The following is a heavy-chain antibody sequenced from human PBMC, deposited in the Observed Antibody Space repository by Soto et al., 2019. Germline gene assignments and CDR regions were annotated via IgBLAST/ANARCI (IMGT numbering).Heavy chain of an antibody. J-gene: IGHJ6*02. D-gene: IGHD2-2*01. CDR2: IIPISDTT. Sequence: QVQLVQSGAEVKKPGSSVKVSCKASGGTFSSYAISWVRQAPGQGLEWMGGIIPISDTTNYAQKFQGRVTITADESTSTAYMELSSLRSEETAVYYCARSQGSSTSLEIYYYYYYGMDVWCQGTTVTVSS. CDR3: ARSQGSSTSLEIYYYYYYGMDV. CDR1: GGTFSSYA. V-gene: IGHV1-69*19.